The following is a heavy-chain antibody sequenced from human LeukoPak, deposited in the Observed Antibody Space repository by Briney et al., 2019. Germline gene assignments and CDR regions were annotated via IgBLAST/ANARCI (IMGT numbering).Heavy chain of an antibody. CDR2: ISSSCSYI. V-gene: IGHV3-21*01. Sequence: GGSLRLSCAASGFTFSSYSMNWVRQAPGKGLEWVSSISSSCSYIYYADSVKGRFTISRDNAKNSLYLQMNSLRAEDTAVYYCARVPSPYYFDYWGQGTLVTVSS. CDR3: ARVPSPYYFDY. J-gene: IGHJ4*02. CDR1: GFTFSSYS.